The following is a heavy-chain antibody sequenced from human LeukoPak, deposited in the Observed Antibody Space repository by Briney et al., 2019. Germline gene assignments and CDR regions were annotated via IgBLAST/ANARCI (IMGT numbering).Heavy chain of an antibody. CDR2: ISGSGGST. D-gene: IGHD3-22*01. V-gene: IGHV3-23*01. CDR1: GFTFSSYG. Sequence: GGSLRLSCAASGFTFSSYGMSWVRQAPGKGLEWVSAISGSGGSTYYADSVKGRFTISRDNSKNTLYLQMNSLRAEDTAVYYCARGGRSGSHNWFDPWGQGTLVTVSS. J-gene: IGHJ5*02. CDR3: ARGGRSGSHNWFDP.